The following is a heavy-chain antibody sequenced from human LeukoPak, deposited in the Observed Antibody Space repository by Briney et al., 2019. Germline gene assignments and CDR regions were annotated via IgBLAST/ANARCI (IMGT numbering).Heavy chain of an antibody. CDR1: GGSISSSSYY. D-gene: IGHD1-14*01. J-gene: IGHJ4*02. Sequence: PSETLSLTCTVSGGSISSSSYYWGWIRQPPGQGLEWIGSIYYSGSTNYNPSLKSRVTMSVDTSKNQFSLKLSSVIALDTAVYYCAKNMGASGGIHDYWGQGTLVTVSS. CDR3: AKNMGASGGIHDY. CDR2: IYYSGST. V-gene: IGHV4-39*07.